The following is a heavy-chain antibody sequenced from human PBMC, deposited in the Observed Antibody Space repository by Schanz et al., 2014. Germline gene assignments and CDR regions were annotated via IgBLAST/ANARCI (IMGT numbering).Heavy chain of an antibody. CDR2: ITGTGTV. D-gene: IGHD1-1*01. V-gene: IGHV3-48*01. Sequence: DVQLLESGGGLVQPGGSLRLSCAASGFIFGSSVMAWVRQAPGKGLEWISYITGTGTVMYADSVKGRFTISRDNGKNSLYLEMNSLRAEDTALYYCARDRRNADLDYWGQGTLVTVSS. J-gene: IGHJ4*02. CDR3: ARDRRNADLDY. CDR1: GFIFGSSV.